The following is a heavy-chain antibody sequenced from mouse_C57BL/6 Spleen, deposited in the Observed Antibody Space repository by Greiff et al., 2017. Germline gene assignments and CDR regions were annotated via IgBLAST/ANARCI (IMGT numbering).Heavy chain of an antibody. CDR1: GYTFTSYW. V-gene: IGHV1-55*01. D-gene: IGHD2-3*01. Sequence: QVQLKESGAELVKPGASVKMSCKASGYTFTSYWITWVKQRPGQGLEWIGDIYPGSGSTNYNEKFKSKATLTVDTSSSTAYMQLSSLTSEESAVYYCARRGYYLYAMDYWGQGASVTVSS. CDR3: ARRGYYLYAMDY. CDR2: IYPGSGST. J-gene: IGHJ4*01.